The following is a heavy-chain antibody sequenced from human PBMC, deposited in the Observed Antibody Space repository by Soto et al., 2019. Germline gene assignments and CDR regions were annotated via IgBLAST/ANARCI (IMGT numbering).Heavy chain of an antibody. CDR3: AREGGSGNYRYYAMDV. CDR1: GGTFSSYA. J-gene: IGHJ6*02. Sequence: QVQLVQSGAEVKKPGSSVKVSCKATGGTFSSYAISWVRQAPGQGLESMGGIIPIFGTANYAQKFQGRVTITADESTSTAYMELSSLRSEDTAVYYCAREGGSGNYRYYAMDVWGQGTTVTVSS. V-gene: IGHV1-69*12. D-gene: IGHD3-10*01. CDR2: IIPIFGTA.